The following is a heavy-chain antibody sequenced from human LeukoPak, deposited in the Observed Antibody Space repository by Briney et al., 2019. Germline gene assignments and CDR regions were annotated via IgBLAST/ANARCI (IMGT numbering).Heavy chain of an antibody. CDR3: VRVPPYSKGRDY. CDR1: GGSFSGYY. V-gene: IGHV4-34*01. J-gene: IGHJ4*02. CDR2: INHPGST. Sequence: SETLSFTCAVYGGSFSGYYWSWIRQPPGKGLEWIGEINHPGSTNYSPSLKSRVTISVDTSKNQFSLKLSSVTAADTAVYYCVRVPPYSKGRDYWGQGTLVTVSS. D-gene: IGHD4-11*01.